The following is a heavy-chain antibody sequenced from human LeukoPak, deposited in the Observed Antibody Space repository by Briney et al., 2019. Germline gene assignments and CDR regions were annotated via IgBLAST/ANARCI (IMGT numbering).Heavy chain of an antibody. CDR1: GFTFSSYA. CDR3: AKGLGSSGYYLNYYYCGRDG. Sequence: GGSLRLSCAASGFTFSSYAMSWVRQAPGKGLEWVSAISGSGGSTYYADSVKGRFTISRDNSKNTLYLQMNSLRAEDTPVYYCAKGLGSSGYYLNYYYCGRDGRGQGTTATVSS. D-gene: IGHD3-22*01. CDR2: ISGSGGST. V-gene: IGHV3-23*01. J-gene: IGHJ6*02.